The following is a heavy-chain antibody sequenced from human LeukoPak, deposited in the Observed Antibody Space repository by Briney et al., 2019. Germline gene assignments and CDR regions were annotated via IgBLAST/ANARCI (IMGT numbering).Heavy chain of an antibody. J-gene: IGHJ4*02. CDR2: IYYSGSA. CDR1: GGSISSSSYY. D-gene: IGHD5-24*01. CDR3: ASPMAWAHNRRDSVY. Sequence: NPSETLSLTCTVSGGSISSSSYYWGWIRQPPGKGLEWIGSIYYSGSAYYNPSLKSRVSISVDTSKNQFSLKLRSVTAADTAVYYCASPMAWAHNRRDSVYWGLGTLVTVSS. V-gene: IGHV4-39*07.